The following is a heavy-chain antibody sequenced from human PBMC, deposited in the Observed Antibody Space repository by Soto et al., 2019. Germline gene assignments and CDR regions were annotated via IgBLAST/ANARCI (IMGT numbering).Heavy chain of an antibody. J-gene: IGHJ5*02. Sequence: EVQLVESGGGLVQPGGSLRLSCVGSGFTFSSHWMHWVRQTPGKGPVWVSRIRGDGSSTAYAESVRGRFAISRDNAQNTLYLQMNNLRAEDSAVYFCAREIIAAMGVIRWFDPWGLGTQVTVSS. CDR2: IRGDGSST. D-gene: IGHD6-25*01. V-gene: IGHV3-74*01. CDR1: GFTFSSHW. CDR3: AREIIAAMGVIRWFDP.